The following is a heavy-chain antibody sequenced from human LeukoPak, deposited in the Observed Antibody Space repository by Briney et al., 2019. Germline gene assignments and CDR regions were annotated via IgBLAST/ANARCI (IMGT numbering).Heavy chain of an antibody. Sequence: GGSLRLSCAASGFTFSSYVMTWVRQAPGKGLEWVSTISKTGGSTYYADSVKGRFTISRDNSKNTLYLQMNSLRVEDTAVYYCSKDRWGSGGSGGGDYWGQGTLVTVSS. CDR3: SKDRWGSGGSGGGDY. V-gene: IGHV3-23*01. CDR2: ISKTGGST. J-gene: IGHJ4*02. D-gene: IGHD2-15*01. CDR1: GFTFSSYV.